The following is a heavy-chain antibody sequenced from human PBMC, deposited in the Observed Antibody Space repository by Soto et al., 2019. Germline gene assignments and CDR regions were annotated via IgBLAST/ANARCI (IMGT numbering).Heavy chain of an antibody. J-gene: IGHJ4*02. CDR1: GGSLSSSSW. V-gene: IGHV4-4*02. CDR2: IFYSGST. Sequence: KPSETLSLTCAVSGGSLSSSSWWNWVRQPPGKTLEWLGEIFYSGSTKYNPSLNSRVTISADQSKNDFSLRLSSVTAADTAVYYCVHHGGVPYYHDFWGQGMLVTVSS. CDR3: VHHGGVPYYHDF. D-gene: IGHD2-8*01.